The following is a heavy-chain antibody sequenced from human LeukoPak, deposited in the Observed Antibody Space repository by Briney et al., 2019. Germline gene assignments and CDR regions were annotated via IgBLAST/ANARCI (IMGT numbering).Heavy chain of an antibody. D-gene: IGHD3-3*01. CDR1: GGSISSGGYY. V-gene: IGHV4-31*03. CDR3: ARELRFLNGMDV. J-gene: IGHJ6*02. Sequence: SETLSLTCTVSGGSISSGGYYWSWIRQHPGKGLEWIGYIYYSGSTYYNPSLKSRVTISVDTSKNQFSLKLSSVTAADTAVYYCARELRFLNGMDVWGQGTTVTVSS. CDR2: IYYSGST.